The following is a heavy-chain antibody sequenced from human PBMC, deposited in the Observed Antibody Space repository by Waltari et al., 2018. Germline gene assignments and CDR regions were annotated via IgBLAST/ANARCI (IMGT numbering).Heavy chain of an antibody. CDR2: IYYSGST. V-gene: IGHV4-31*03. Sequence: QVQLQESGPGLVKPSQTLSLTCTVSGGSISSGGYYWSCIRQHPGKGLEWIGYIYYSGSTYYNPSLKSRVTISVDTSKNQFSLKLSSVTAADTAVYYCARVRSSSWTRDAFDIWGQGTMVTVSS. CDR3: ARVRSSSWTRDAFDI. J-gene: IGHJ3*02. D-gene: IGHD6-13*01. CDR1: GGSISSGGYY.